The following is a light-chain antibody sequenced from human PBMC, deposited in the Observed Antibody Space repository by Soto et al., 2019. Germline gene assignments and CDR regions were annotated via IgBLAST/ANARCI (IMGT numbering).Light chain of an antibody. CDR2: AAS. V-gene: IGKV1-39*01. CDR1: QSISSY. CDR3: QQKGA. Sequence: DIQMTQYPSSLSASVGDRVTITCRASQSISSYLNWYQQKPGKAPKLLIYAASSLQSGVPSRFSGSGSGTDFTLTISSLQPEDFATYYCQQKGAFGPGTKVDN. J-gene: IGKJ3*01.